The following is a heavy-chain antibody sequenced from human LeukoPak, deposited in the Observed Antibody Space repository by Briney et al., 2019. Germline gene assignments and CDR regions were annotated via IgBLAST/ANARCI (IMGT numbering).Heavy chain of an antibody. D-gene: IGHD6-19*01. V-gene: IGHV3-66*01. CDR2: IYSGGST. CDR3: AKASWVSSTDAVR. Sequence: GGSLRLSCAASGFTVSSNYMSWVRQAPGKGLEWVSVIYSGGSTYYADSVKGRFTISSDSSRNTVYFQLNNLRVEDTAIYYCAKASWVSSTDAVRWGQGTLVTVSS. J-gene: IGHJ4*02. CDR1: GFTVSSNY.